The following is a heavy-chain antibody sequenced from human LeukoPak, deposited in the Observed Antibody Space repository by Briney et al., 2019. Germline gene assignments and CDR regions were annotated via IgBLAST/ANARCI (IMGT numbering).Heavy chain of an antibody. J-gene: IGHJ6*03. CDR3: ARDSICSGRRCYSGSYYMDV. CDR1: RGTLIHYA. CDR2: IIAIFGKT. Sequence: RASVNVSSKPSRGTLIHYAISGVRQAPGQRVEWMGGIIAIFGKTNYAQMFQGRVTITADASTSTAYMELSSLRSEDTAVYFCARDSICSGRRCYSGSYYMDVWGKGTTVTVSS. D-gene: IGHD2-15*01. V-gene: IGHV1-69*01.